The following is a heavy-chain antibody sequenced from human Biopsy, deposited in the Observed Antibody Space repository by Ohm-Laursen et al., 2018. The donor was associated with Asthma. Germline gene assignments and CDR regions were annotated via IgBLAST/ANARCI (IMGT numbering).Heavy chain of an antibody. CDR3: ARGVDRVTGLLDHFDS. J-gene: IGHJ4*02. CDR1: GGSINNFY. V-gene: IGHV4-59*01. Sequence: GTLSLTCAVSGGSINNFYWSWIRQPPGKGLESIGHVYYSGSTNYNPSLKSRVTISIDTSKNQFSLKLTSVTAADTAVYYCARGVDRVTGLLDHFDSWGQGTLVTVSS. D-gene: IGHD2-21*02. CDR2: VYYSGST.